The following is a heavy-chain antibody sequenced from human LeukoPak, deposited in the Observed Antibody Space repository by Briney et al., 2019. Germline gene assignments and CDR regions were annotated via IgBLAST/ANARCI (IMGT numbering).Heavy chain of an antibody. CDR1: GYTFTSYG. CDR3: ARDALYSGYDPYLDY. V-gene: IGHV1-18*01. J-gene: IGHJ4*02. D-gene: IGHD5-12*01. CDR2: ISAYNGNT. Sequence: ASVKFSCKASGYTFTSYGISWVRQAPGHGLEWMGWISAYNGNTNYAQKLQGRVTMTTDTSTSTAYMELRSLRSDDTAVYYCARDALYSGYDPYLDYWGQGTLVTVSS.